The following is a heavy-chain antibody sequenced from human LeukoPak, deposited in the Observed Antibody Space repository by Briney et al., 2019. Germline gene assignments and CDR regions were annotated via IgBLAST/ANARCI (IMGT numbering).Heavy chain of an antibody. D-gene: IGHD3-9*01. Sequence: GASVKVSCKASGYTLTCYYMHWVRQAPGQGLEWMGIIKPSGGSTSYALKFQGRVTMTRDMSTSTVYMELSSLRSEDTAVYYCARDPEAYYDILTGYPDYWGQGTLVTVSS. CDR2: IKPSGGST. CDR3: ARDPEAYYDILTGYPDY. CDR1: GYTLTCYY. V-gene: IGHV1-46*01. J-gene: IGHJ4*02.